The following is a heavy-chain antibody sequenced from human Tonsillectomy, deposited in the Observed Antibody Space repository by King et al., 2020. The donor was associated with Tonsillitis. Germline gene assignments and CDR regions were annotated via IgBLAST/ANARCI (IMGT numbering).Heavy chain of an antibody. CDR2: IRYDGSDK. D-gene: IGHD3-22*01. V-gene: IGHV3-30*02. CDR3: ADLNYYDSSGDAFHI. J-gene: IGHJ3*02. Sequence: VQLVESGGGVVQPGGSLRLSCAASGFTFSSYGMHWVRQAPGKALERVAFIRYDGSDKYYADSVKGRFTISRDNSKNTLYLQMSSLRAEDTAVYHCADLNYYDSSGDAFHIWGQGAMVSVSS. CDR1: GFTFSSYG.